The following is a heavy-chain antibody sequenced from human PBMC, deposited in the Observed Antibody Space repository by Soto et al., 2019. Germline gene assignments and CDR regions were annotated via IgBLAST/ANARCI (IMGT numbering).Heavy chain of an antibody. Sequence: QVQLQESGPGLVKPSETLSLTCSVSGGYGSSGGDYWRWIRQPPGKGLEWIGCMYYSGSTDSNPSLKSRVTLSLAKSTTQFSLKLNSVTAADPAVSFCALAGSYPYFYYWGQGTLFTVSS. CDR2: MYYSGST. CDR3: ALAGSYPYFYY. V-gene: IGHV4-61*08. J-gene: IGHJ4*02. D-gene: IGHD3-10*01. CDR1: GGYGSSGGDY.